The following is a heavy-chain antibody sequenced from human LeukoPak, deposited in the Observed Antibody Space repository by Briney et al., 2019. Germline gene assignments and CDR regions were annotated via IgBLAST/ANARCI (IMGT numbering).Heavy chain of an antibody. D-gene: IGHD3-10*01. CDR2: ISSSSSYI. J-gene: IGHJ4*02. CDR1: GFTFSNYA. CDR3: ARELYGSGSYYNPFDY. V-gene: IGHV3-21*01. Sequence: PGGSLRLSCAASGFTFSNYAMSWVRQAPGKGLEWVSSISSSSSYIYYADSVKGRFTISRDNAKNSLYLQMNSLRAEDTAVYYCARELYGSGSYYNPFDYWGQGALVTVSS.